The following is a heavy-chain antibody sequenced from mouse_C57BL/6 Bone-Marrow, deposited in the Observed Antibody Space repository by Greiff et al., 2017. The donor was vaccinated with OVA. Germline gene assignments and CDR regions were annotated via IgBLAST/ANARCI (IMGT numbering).Heavy chain of an antibody. CDR3: AKNRAWDSDYAMDY. Sequence: VKLQESGPGLVQPSQSLSITCTVSGFSLTSYGVHWVRQSPGKGLEWLGVIWRGGSTDYNAAFMSRLSITKDNSKSQVFFKMNSLQADDTAIYYCAKNRAWDSDYAMDYWGQGTSVTVSS. V-gene: IGHV2-5*01. CDR2: IWRGGST. J-gene: IGHJ4*01. CDR1: GFSLTSYG. D-gene: IGHD4-1*01.